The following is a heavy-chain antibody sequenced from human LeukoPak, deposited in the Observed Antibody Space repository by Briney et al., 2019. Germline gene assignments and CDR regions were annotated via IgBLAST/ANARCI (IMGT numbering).Heavy chain of an antibody. D-gene: IGHD1-26*01. Sequence: GGSLRLSCAASGFTFSIYAMSWVRQAPGKGLEWVSAISGSGGTAYYADSVKGRFTVSRDSSKNTLYLQMNSLRADDTAVYYCAKGLSESIYDALDSWGQGTLVTVSS. V-gene: IGHV3-23*01. CDR3: AKGLSESIYDALDS. CDR2: ISGSGGTA. J-gene: IGHJ4*02. CDR1: GFTFSIYA.